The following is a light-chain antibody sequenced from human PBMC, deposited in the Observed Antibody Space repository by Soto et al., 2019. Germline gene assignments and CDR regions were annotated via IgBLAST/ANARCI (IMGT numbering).Light chain of an antibody. CDR2: NTN. CDR3: VLYMGLGISV. V-gene: IGLV8-61*01. CDR1: SGSVSTNYY. Sequence: QTVVTQEPSFSVSPGGTVTFTCGLSSGSVSTNYYPSWYQQTPGQAPRTLIYNTNSRSSGVPDRFSGSILGNKAALTVTVAQADDESDYYCVLYMGLGISVFGGGTKLTVL. J-gene: IGLJ2*01.